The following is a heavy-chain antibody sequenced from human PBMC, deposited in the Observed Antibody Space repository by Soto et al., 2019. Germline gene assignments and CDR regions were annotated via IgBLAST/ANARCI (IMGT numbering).Heavy chain of an antibody. CDR2: IYYSGST. V-gene: IGHV4-31*03. CDR3: ARENHKNAFDI. CDR1: GGSISSGGDY. J-gene: IGHJ3*02. Sequence: PSESLSLTCTVSGGSISSGGDYWSWIRQHPGKGLEWIGYIYYSGSTYYNPSLKSRVTISVDTPKNQFSLKLSSVTAADTAVYYCARENHKNAFDIWGQGTMVTVSS.